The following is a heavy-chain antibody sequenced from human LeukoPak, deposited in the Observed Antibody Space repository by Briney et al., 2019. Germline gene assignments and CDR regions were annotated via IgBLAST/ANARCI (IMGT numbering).Heavy chain of an antibody. J-gene: IGHJ4*02. Sequence: GSSVKVSCKASGYTFTGYYMHWVRQAPGQGLEWMAWINPYSGDTVYAQKFQGRVTMTRDTSISTAYMELRSLRSDDTAVYYCARDYYYDSSGYFSPWGQGTLVTVSS. CDR1: GYTFTGYY. D-gene: IGHD3-22*01. CDR3: ARDYYYDSSGYFSP. V-gene: IGHV1-2*02. CDR2: INPYSGDT.